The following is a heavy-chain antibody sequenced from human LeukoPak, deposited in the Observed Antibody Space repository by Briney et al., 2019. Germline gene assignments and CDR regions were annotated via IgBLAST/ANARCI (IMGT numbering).Heavy chain of an antibody. D-gene: IGHD6-19*01. V-gene: IGHV3-23*01. CDR1: GFTFSTFA. CDR2: INERGDTT. CDR3: VKGGWLDY. J-gene: IGHJ4*02. Sequence: PGGSLGLSCAASGFTFSTFAMSWVRQAPGKGLEWVSFINERGDTTYYADSVKGRFIISRDSSKNSLYLQMSSLRAEDTAVYYCVKGGWLDYWGQGILVTVSS.